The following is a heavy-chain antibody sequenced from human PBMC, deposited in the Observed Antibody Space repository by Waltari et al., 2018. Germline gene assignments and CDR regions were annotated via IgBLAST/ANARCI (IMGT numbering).Heavy chain of an antibody. D-gene: IGHD2-21*01. CDR1: GGSISSSSYY. V-gene: IGHV4-39*01. CDR3: ASFCGGDCYGAFDI. CDR2: IYYSGST. J-gene: IGHJ3*02. Sequence: QLQLQESGPGLVKPSETLSLTCTVSGGSISSSSYYWGWIRQPPGKGLEWIGSIYYSGSTYYNPSLKSRVTISVDTSKNQFSLKLSAVTAADTAVYYCASFCGGDCYGAFDIWGQGTMVTVSS.